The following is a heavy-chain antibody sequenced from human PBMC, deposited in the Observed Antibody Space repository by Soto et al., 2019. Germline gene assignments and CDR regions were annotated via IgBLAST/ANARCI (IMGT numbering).Heavy chain of an antibody. J-gene: IGHJ3*02. Sequence: GPLIHSCAASEGTFSSYWMHWVRKAPGKGLVWVSRINSDGSSTSYADSVKGRFTISRDNAKNTLYLQMNSLRAEDTAVYYCARVSGSGWPRGAFDIWGQGTMVTVSS. CDR2: INSDGSST. V-gene: IGHV3-74*01. D-gene: IGHD6-19*01. CDR3: ARVSGSGWPRGAFDI. CDR1: EGTFSSYW.